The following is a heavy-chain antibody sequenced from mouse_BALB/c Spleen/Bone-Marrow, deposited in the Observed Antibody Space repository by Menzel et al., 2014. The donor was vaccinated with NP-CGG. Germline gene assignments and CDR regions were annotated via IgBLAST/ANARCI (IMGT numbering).Heavy chain of an antibody. CDR2: KWSGGST. D-gene: IGHD1-1*01. CDR1: GFSLTSYG. V-gene: IGHV2-2*02. J-gene: IGHJ2*01. CDR3: ARYGNILDY. Sequence: SGPGLVQPSQSLSITCTVSGFSLTSYGVHWVRQPPGKGLEWLGVKWSGGSTDYNAAFISRLSISKDNSKSQVFFKMNSLQVNDTAIYYCARYGNILDYWGQGTTVTVSS.